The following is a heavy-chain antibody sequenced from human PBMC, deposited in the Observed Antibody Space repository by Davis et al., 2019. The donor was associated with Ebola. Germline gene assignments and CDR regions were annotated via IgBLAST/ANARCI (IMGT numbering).Heavy chain of an antibody. J-gene: IGHJ6*02. CDR2: AYYSGSSGST. CDR1: GGSISSSGYY. CDR3: ARQSAQEYGMDV. Sequence: MPSETLSLTCTVSGGSISSSGYYWAWIRRPPGTGLEWIGSAYYSGSSGSTHYNPSLKSRVTISADTSKNQLSLRMSSVTAADTAVYYCARQSAQEYGMDVWGQGTTVAVSS. V-gene: IGHV4-39*01.